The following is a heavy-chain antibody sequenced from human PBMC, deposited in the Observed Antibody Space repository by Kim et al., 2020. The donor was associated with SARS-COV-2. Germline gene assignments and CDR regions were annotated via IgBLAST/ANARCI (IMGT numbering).Heavy chain of an antibody. CDR3: ATIKTFITAPPDN. J-gene: IGHJ1*01. Sequence: SETLSLTCTVSGISISSSSYYWGWIRQPPGKGLEWIGSVYYTGNAYYNASLKSRATVTVDRSRNHFSLSLSSVTAADTAVYFCATIKTFITAPPDNWGQGILVTVSS. V-gene: IGHV4-39*02. CDR1: GISISSSSYY. CDR2: VYYTGNA. D-gene: IGHD1-20*01.